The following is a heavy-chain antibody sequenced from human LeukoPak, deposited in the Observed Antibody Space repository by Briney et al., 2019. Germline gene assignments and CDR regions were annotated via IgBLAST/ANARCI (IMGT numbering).Heavy chain of an antibody. CDR1: GFIFSNYA. Sequence: GVSLRLSCAASGFIFSNYAMTWVRQAPGKGLEYISSITDSGGSAYYADSVKGRFTLSSDNSRDTLYLHLNSLRAEDTALYYCAKGGLGQASGLDVWGQGTTVIVSS. CDR2: ITDSGGSA. V-gene: IGHV3-23*01. D-gene: IGHD3-10*01. J-gene: IGHJ6*02. CDR3: AKGGLGQASGLDV.